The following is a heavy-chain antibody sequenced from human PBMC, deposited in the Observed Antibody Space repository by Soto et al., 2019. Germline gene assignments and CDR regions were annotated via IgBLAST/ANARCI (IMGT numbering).Heavy chain of an antibody. CDR3: AREKKCRGEGWFDP. D-gene: IGHD3-10*01. CDR2: IYYSGST. Sequence: QVQLQESGPGLVKHSGTLSLTCAVSGGSISSSNWWRWVRQPPAKGLEWIGYIYYSGSTYYNPSLKSRVTTTVDTSRNEVALKLSSVTAADTAVYYCAREKKCRGEGWFDPWGQGTLVTVSS. CDR1: GGSISSSNW. J-gene: IGHJ5*02. V-gene: IGHV4-4*02.